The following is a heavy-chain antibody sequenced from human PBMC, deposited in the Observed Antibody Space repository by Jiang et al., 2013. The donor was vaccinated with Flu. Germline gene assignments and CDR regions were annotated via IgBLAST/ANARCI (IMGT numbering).Heavy chain of an antibody. D-gene: IGHD3-22*01. V-gene: IGHV3-33*01. CDR2: DGSNK. J-gene: IGHJ4*02. Sequence: DGSNKYYADSVKGRFTISRDNSKNTLYLQMNSLRAEDTAVYYCARGLTYYYDSSGYYSYFDYWGQGTLVTVSS. CDR3: ARGLTYYYDSSGYYSYFDY.